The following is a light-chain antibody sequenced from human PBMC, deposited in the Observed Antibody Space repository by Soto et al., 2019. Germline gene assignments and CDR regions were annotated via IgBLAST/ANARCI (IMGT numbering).Light chain of an antibody. J-gene: IGKJ1*01. CDR3: QQRSNWPPWT. Sequence: EIVLTQSPATLSLSPGERATLSCRASQSVSSYLAWSQQKPGQAPSLLIYDASNRATGIPARFSGSGSGTDFTLTISSLEPEDFAGYYCQQRSNWPPWTFGQGTKVEIK. CDR2: DAS. V-gene: IGKV3-11*01. CDR1: QSVSSY.